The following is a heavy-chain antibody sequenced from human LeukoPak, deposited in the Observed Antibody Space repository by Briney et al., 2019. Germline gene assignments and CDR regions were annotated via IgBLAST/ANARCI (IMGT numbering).Heavy chain of an antibody. V-gene: IGHV3-23*01. Sequence: GGSLRLSCAASGFSFSSFAMTWVRQAPGKGLEWVSSITGGHYATYNTDSVKGRFTISRDNAKNTLYLQMNSLRADDTAIYYCTKDPNGDYIGAFDPWRQGTLVTVPS. CDR3: TKDPNGDYIGAFDP. D-gene: IGHD4-17*01. CDR2: ITGGHYAT. J-gene: IGHJ5*02. CDR1: GFSFSSFA.